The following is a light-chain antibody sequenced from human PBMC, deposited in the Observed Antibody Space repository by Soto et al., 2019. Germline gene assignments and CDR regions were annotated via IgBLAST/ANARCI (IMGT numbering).Light chain of an antibody. CDR1: QSVSSSY. Sequence: EIVLTQSPGTLYLSPGERATLSCRASQSVSSSYLAWYRQKPGQAPRLLIYGASSRATGIPDRVSGSGSGTDFTLTISRLEPEDFAVYYCQQYGSSPCTFGQGTKLEIK. V-gene: IGKV3-20*01. CDR3: QQYGSSPCT. J-gene: IGKJ2*02. CDR2: GAS.